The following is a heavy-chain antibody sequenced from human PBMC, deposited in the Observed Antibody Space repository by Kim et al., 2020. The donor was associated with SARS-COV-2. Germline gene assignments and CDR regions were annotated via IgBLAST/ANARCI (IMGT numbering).Heavy chain of an antibody. CDR3: TSTPSYCGGCPGWFYP. CDR1: GFTFSGSA. J-gene: IGHJ5*02. Sequence: GGSLRLSCAASGFTFSGSAMHWVRQASGKGLEWVGRIRSKANSYATAYAASVKGRFTISRDDSKNTAYLQMNSLKTEDTAVYYCTSTPSYCGGCPGWFYPCGQGTLVTVSS. V-gene: IGHV3-73*01. D-gene: IGHD2-21*01. CDR2: IRSKANSYAT.